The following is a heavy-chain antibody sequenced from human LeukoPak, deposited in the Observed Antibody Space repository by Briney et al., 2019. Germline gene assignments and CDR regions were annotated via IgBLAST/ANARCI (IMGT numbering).Heavy chain of an antibody. J-gene: IGHJ4*02. CDR2: IYSGGST. CDR3: ARLRSGATTSDFDY. D-gene: IGHD1-26*01. V-gene: IGHV3-66*01. CDR1: GFTFSSYA. Sequence: GGSLRLSCAASGFTFSSYAMRWVRQAPGKGLEWVSAIYSGGSTYYADSVKGRFTISRDNSKNTLYLQMNSLRAEDTAVYYCARLRSGATTSDFDYWGQGTLVTVSS.